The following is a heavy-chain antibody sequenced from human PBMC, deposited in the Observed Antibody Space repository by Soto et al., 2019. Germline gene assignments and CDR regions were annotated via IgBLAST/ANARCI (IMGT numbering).Heavy chain of an antibody. V-gene: IGHV4-59*01. CDR3: ARAVWSPTQIVYYYYYMDV. D-gene: IGHD2-21*01. CDR2: IYYSGST. J-gene: IGHJ6*03. CDR1: GCSISSYY. Sequence: SETLSLTCTVSGCSISSYYWSWIRQPPGKGLEWIGYIYYSGSTNYNPSLKSRVTISVDTSKNQFSLRLSSVTAADTAVYYCARAVWSPTQIVYYYYYMDVWGKGTTVTVSS.